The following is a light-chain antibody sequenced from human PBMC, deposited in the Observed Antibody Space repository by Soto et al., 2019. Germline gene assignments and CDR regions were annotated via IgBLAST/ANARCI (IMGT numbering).Light chain of an antibody. CDR3: QQYYRYPSWT. J-gene: IGKJ1*01. V-gene: IGKV1-8*01. Sequence: AIRMTQSPSSLSASTGDRVTITCRASQGISSYLAWYQQKPGKAPKLLIYAASTLQSGVPSRFSGSGSGTAFTPTISCLQYEDFATYYCQQYYRYPSWTFGQGTKVEIK. CDR1: QGISSY. CDR2: AAS.